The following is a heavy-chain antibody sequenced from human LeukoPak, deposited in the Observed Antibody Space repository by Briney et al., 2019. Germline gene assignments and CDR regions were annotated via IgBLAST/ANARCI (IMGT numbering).Heavy chain of an antibody. V-gene: IGHV4-59*01. CDR2: IYYSGST. Sequence: SETLSLTCTVSGGSISSYYWSWIRQPPGKGLEWIGYIYYSGSTNYNPSLKRRVTISVDTSKNQFSLKLSSVTAADTAVYYCASTRGNHYYYYMDVWGKGTTVTVSS. D-gene: IGHD3-10*01. J-gene: IGHJ6*03. CDR3: ASTRGNHYYYYMDV. CDR1: GGSISSYY.